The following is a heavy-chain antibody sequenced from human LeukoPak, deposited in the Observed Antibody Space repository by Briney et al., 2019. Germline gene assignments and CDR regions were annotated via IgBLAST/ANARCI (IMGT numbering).Heavy chain of an antibody. Sequence: GGSLRLSCAASGFTFSSYGMNWVRQAPGKGLEWVSGISGNGGSTYYADSVKGRFTISRDNSKNTLYLQMNSLRAEDTAVYYCARKTDSGGQGDYWGPGTLVTVSS. V-gene: IGHV3-23*01. CDR2: ISGNGGST. J-gene: IGHJ4*02. D-gene: IGHD3-22*01. CDR1: GFTFSSYG. CDR3: ARKTDSGGQGDY.